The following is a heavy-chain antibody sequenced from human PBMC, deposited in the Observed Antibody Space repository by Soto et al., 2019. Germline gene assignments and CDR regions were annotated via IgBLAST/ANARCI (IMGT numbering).Heavy chain of an antibody. CDR1: GFTFSGYA. Sequence: EVQLLESGGGLVQPGGSLRLSCAASGFTFSGYAMSWVRQAPGKGLEWVSAISGSGGSTYYADSVKGRFTISRDNSKNTLYLQMNSLRAEDTAVYYCAKDNDFWSGYYDYWGQGTLVTVSS. J-gene: IGHJ4*02. V-gene: IGHV3-23*01. CDR2: ISGSGGST. CDR3: AKDNDFWSGYYDY. D-gene: IGHD3-3*01.